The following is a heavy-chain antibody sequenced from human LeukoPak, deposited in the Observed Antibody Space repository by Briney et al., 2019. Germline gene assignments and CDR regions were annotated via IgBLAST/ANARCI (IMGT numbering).Heavy chain of an antibody. CDR1: RGTFSSYA. V-gene: IGHV1-69*06. CDR2: IIPIFGTA. J-gene: IGHJ4*02. CDR3: AIAVAGTGHFDY. D-gene: IGHD6-19*01. Sequence: SVKVSCKASRGTFSSYAISWVRQAPGQGLEWMGGIIPIFGTANYAQKFQGRVTITADKFTSTAYMELSSLRSEDTAVYYCAIAVAGTGHFDYWGQGTLVTVSS.